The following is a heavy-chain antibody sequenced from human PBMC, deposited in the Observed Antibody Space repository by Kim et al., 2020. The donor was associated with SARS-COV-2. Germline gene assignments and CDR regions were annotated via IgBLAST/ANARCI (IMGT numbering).Heavy chain of an antibody. Sequence: GGSLRLSCAASGFTFSSYAMHWVRQAPGKGLEWVAVISYDGSNKYYADSVKGRFTISRDNSKNTLYLQMNSLRAEDTAVYYCARDGLMAAAGPRIQWYFDLWGRGTLVTVSS. CDR2: ISYDGSNK. CDR1: GFTFSSYA. V-gene: IGHV3-30*04. D-gene: IGHD6-13*01. J-gene: IGHJ2*01. CDR3: ARDGLMAAAGPRIQWYFDL.